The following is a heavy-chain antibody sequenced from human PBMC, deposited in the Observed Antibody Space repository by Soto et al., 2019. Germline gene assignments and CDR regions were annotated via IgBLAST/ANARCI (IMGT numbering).Heavy chain of an antibody. Sequence: GGSLRLSCAASGFTFSIYSMNWVRQAPRKGLEWVSYISGTSETIYYSDSVKGRFTISRDNAKNSLYLQMNSLRDEDTAVYYCARGFDLQYGMDVWGQGTTVTVSS. J-gene: IGHJ6*02. V-gene: IGHV3-48*02. CDR3: ARGFDLQYGMDV. CDR2: ISGTSETI. D-gene: IGHD3-10*01. CDR1: GFTFSIYS.